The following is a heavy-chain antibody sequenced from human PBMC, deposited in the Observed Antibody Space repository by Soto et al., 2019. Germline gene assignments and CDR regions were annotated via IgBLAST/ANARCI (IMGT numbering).Heavy chain of an antibody. Sequence: QVQLQESGPGLVKPSQTLSLTCTVSGGSISSGDYYWSWIRQPPGKGLEWIGYIYYSGSTYYNPSLKSRVTISVDTAKNQFTLKLSAVTAAHTAVYYCARDYAGSPSGYGMDVWGQGTTVTVYS. V-gene: IGHV4-30-4*01. D-gene: IGHD6-19*01. CDR1: GGSISSGDYY. J-gene: IGHJ6*02. CDR3: ARDYAGSPSGYGMDV. CDR2: IYYSGST.